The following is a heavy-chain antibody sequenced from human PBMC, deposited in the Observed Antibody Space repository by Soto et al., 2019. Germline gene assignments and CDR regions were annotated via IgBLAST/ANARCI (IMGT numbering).Heavy chain of an antibody. CDR1: GYTFTSYY. CDR2: INPSGGST. CDR3: ARFDSPNCSGGSCYSAFDI. Sequence: ASVKVSCKASGYTFTSYYMHWVRQAPGQGLEWMGIINPSGGSTSYAQKFQGRVTMTRDTSTSTVYMELSSLRSEDTAVYYCARFDSPNCSGGSCYSAFDIWAQRTMVTVSS. J-gene: IGHJ3*02. D-gene: IGHD2-15*01. V-gene: IGHV1-46*03.